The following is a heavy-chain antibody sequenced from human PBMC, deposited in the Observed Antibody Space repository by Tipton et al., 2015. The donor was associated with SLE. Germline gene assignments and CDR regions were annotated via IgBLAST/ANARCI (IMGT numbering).Heavy chain of an antibody. CDR3: ARGTVVGSLDY. CDR1: GYSISSGYQ. D-gene: IGHD2-2*01. J-gene: IGHJ4*02. Sequence: GLVKPSETLSLTCAVSGYSISSGYQWGWIRQPPGKGLEWIGSIYHSGSTYYNPSLKSRATISVDTSKNQFSLKLSSVTAADTAVYYCARGTVVGSLDYWGQGTLVTVSS. CDR2: IYHSGST. V-gene: IGHV4-38-2*01.